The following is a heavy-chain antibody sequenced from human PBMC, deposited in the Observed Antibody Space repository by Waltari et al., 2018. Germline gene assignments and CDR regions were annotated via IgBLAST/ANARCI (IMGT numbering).Heavy chain of an antibody. CDR1: GFSFSTSS. J-gene: IGHJ4*02. Sequence: EVQLVESGGGLVQPGGSLRLSCAASGFSFSTSSMNWVRQAPGKGLEWVANIQRDGSEESYVDSVKGRFTISRDNAKNSLYLHMNSLRAEDTAVYYCAKNGGITGTIAYWGQGTLVTVSS. CDR2: IQRDGSEE. CDR3: AKNGGITGTIAY. V-gene: IGHV3-7*01. D-gene: IGHD1-7*01.